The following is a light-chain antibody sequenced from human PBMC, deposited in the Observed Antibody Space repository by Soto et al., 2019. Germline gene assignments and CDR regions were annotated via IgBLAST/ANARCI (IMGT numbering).Light chain of an antibody. CDR1: QDINSD. Sequence: DVQMTQSPSSLSASVGDRVTITCRASQDINSDLAWYQQKPGNAPKSLIYAASSLQTGVPSRFSGSESATDFTLTINNLLPEDSATYYCQQYNIYPLTFGGGTKVEIK. CDR3: QQYNIYPLT. J-gene: IGKJ4*01. V-gene: IGKV1D-16*01. CDR2: AAS.